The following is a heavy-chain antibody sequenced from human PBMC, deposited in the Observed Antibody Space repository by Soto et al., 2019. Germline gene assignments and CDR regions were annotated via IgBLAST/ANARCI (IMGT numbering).Heavy chain of an antibody. CDR2: IQTGGGT. Sequence: GGSLRLSCVASGVTVGSTYMSWVRQAPGKGLEWVSSIQTGGGTFYVASLKGRFVISRDESNTTLFLQMNNLRAEDTAVYYCARARTYFDAFDFWGQGTMVTVSS. J-gene: IGHJ3*01. CDR3: ARARTYFDAFDF. D-gene: IGHD1-26*01. CDR1: GVTVGSTY. V-gene: IGHV3-53*01.